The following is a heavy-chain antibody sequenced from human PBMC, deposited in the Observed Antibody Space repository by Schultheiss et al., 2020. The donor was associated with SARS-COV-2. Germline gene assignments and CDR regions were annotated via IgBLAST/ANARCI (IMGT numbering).Heavy chain of an antibody. V-gene: IGHV4-38-2*02. Sequence: SQTLSLTCAVSGYSISSGYYWGWIRQPPGKGLEWIGSIYHSGSTYYNPSLKSRVTISVDTSKNQFSLKLSSVTAADTAVYYCARDTYCGGDCYKTEDYWGQGTLVTVSS. CDR1: GYSISSGYY. CDR3: ARDTYCGGDCYKTEDY. J-gene: IGHJ4*02. CDR2: IYHSGST. D-gene: IGHD2-21*02.